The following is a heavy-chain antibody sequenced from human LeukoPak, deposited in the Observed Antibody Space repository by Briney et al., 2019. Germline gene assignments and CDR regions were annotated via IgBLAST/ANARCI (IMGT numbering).Heavy chain of an antibody. V-gene: IGHV3-11*01. CDR1: GFTFSDYY. J-gene: IGHJ4*02. Sequence: GGSLRLSSADSGFTFSDYYMSWIRQAPGKGLEWVSYISSSGSTIYYADSVKGRFTISRDNAKNSLYLQMNSLRAEDTAVYYCPRVRSPRYFDYWGQGTLVTVSS. CDR3: PRVRSPRYFDY. CDR2: ISSSGSTI.